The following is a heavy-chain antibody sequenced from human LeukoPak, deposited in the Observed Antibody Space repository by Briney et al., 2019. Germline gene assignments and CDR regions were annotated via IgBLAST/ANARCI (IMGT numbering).Heavy chain of an antibody. CDR2: IYYSGST. V-gene: IGHV4-59*01. Sequence: SETLSLTCTVSGGSISSYYWSWIRQPPGKGLEWIGYIYYSGSTNYNPSLKSRVTISVDTSKNQFSLKLSSVTAADTAVYYCAREAVEMRRTFDYWGQGTLVTVSS. CDR3: AREAVEMRRTFDY. CDR1: GGSISSYY. D-gene: IGHD5-24*01. J-gene: IGHJ4*02.